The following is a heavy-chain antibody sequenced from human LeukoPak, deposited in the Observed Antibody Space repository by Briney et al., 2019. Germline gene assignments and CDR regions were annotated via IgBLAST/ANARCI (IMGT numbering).Heavy chain of an antibody. CDR2: ISSSSSTI. CDR1: GFTFSSYS. J-gene: IGHJ4*02. CDR3: ARDAEQWLVNFDY. Sequence: GGSLRLSCAASGFTFSSYSMNWVRQAPGKGLEWVSYISSSSSTIYYADSVKGRFTISRDNAKNSLYLQTNSLRAEDTAVYYCARDAEQWLVNFDYWGQGTLVTVSS. D-gene: IGHD6-19*01. V-gene: IGHV3-48*01.